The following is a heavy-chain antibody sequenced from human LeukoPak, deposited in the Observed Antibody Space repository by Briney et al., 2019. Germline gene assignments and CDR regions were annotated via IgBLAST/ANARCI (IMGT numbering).Heavy chain of an antibody. D-gene: IGHD3-10*01. V-gene: IGHV1-18*01. Sequence: ASVKVSCKATSRISWVRQAPGQGLEWMGWIGTYGGDTYYAQKFQGRITVTTDTSTSTVYMELRNLRSDDTAVYYCARGNGPGYFDYWGQGTLVTVSS. CDR2: IGTYGGDT. CDR3: ARGNGPGYFDY. CDR1: TSR. J-gene: IGHJ4*02.